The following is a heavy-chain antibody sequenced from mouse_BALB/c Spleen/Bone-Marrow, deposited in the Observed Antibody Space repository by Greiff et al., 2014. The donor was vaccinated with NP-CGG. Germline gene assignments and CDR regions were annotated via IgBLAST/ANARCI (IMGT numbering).Heavy chain of an antibody. J-gene: IGHJ4*01. CDR3: ARDSFLITRALDY. CDR2: IWGDGST. D-gene: IGHD2-4*01. CDR1: GFSLTGYG. V-gene: IGHV2-6-7*01. Sequence: VQLQQSGPGLVAPSQSLSITCTVSGFSLTGYGVSWVRQPPGKGLEWLGMIWGDGSTDYNSALKSRLSINKDNSKSQVFLKMNSLQTDDTAMYYCARDSFLITRALDYWGQGTSVTVSS.